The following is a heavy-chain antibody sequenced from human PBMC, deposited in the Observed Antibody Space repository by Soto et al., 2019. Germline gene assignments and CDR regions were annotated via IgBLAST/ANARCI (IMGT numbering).Heavy chain of an antibody. V-gene: IGHV1-69*04. CDR2: VNPILSMS. D-gene: IGHD3-10*01. Sequence: SVKVSCKASGYTVTSYDITWVRQAPGQGLEWMGRVNPILSMSNYAQKFQGRVTMTADKSTSTAYMELRSLRSEDTAFYYCATSYGSGYRAFDYWGQGALVTVSS. CDR3: ATSYGSGYRAFDY. CDR1: GYTVTSYD. J-gene: IGHJ4*02.